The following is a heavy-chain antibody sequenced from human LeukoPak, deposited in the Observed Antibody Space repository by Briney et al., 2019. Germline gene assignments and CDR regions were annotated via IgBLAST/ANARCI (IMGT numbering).Heavy chain of an antibody. CDR3: ASSSSGWYKFDY. J-gene: IGHJ4*02. CDR2: INASGGST. CDR1: GFTFSSYA. D-gene: IGHD6-19*01. V-gene: IGHV3-23*01. Sequence: GGSLRLSCAASGFTFSSYAMSWVRQATGKGLEWVSAINASGGSTFYADSVKGRFTISRDNSKNTLYLQMNSLRGEDTAVYYCASSSSGWYKFDYWGQGTLVTVSS.